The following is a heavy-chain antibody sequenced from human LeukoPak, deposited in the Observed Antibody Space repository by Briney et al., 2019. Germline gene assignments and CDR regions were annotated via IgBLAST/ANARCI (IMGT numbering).Heavy chain of an antibody. CDR1: GYSFTGYY. J-gene: IGHJ4*02. D-gene: IGHD3-22*01. V-gene: IGHV1-2*02. CDR3: ARDYLLYDTSGYYYLLRY. CDR2: INPNSGDT. Sequence: GASVKVSCKASGYSFTGYYMHWVRQAPGQGLEWMGWINPNSGDTGYAQKFQGRVTMTRDTSISTAYMELSRLRSDDTAVYYCARDYLLYDTSGYYYLLRYWGQGTLVTVSS.